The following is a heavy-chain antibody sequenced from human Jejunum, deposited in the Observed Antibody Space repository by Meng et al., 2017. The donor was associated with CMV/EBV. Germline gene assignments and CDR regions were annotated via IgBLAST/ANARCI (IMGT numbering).Heavy chain of an antibody. Sequence: YAMSWVRQAPGKGLEWVSAISGSGGSTYYADSVKGRFTISRDNSKNTLYLQMNSLRAEDTAVYYCAKDYDTSGYYSMYYYYGMDVWGQGTTVTVSS. CDR3: AKDYDTSGYYSMYYYYGMDV. J-gene: IGHJ6*02. CDR1: YA. CDR2: ISGSGGST. V-gene: IGHV3-23*01. D-gene: IGHD3-22*01.